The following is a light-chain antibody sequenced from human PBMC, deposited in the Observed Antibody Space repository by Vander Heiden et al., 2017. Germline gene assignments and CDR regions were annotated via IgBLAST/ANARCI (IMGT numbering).Light chain of an antibody. CDR2: GAS. CDR1: QSVSSNY. V-gene: IGKV3-20*01. Sequence: ESVLTHSAVTQSSYPGEGAILACSASQSVSSNYLAWYQQKPGQAPRLLIYGASSSATGIPDRFSGSGSCTDFTLTISRLVPEDFAVYYCQQYGSSPMYTFGQGTKLEIK. CDR3: QQYGSSPMYT. J-gene: IGKJ2*01.